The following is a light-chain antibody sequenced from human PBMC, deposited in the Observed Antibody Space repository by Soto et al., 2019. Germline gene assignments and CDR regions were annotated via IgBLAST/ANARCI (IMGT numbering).Light chain of an antibody. Sequence: DVVMTQSPLSLPVTLGQPASISCRSNQSLVHSDGIAYFSWFQQRPGRSPRRLIYKVSNRDSGVPARFSGSGSGTDFALKISRVGAEDVGVYYCMQGTHWPITLGQGTRLEIK. CDR1: QSLVHSDGIAY. CDR3: MQGTHWPIT. J-gene: IGKJ5*01. V-gene: IGKV2-30*02. CDR2: KVS.